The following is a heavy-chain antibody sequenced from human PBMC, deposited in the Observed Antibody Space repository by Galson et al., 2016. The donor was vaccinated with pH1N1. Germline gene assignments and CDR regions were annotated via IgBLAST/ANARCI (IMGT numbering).Heavy chain of an antibody. J-gene: IGHJ4*02. CDR2: IFWNDYR. Sequence: PALVKPTQTLRLTCTLSGFSLSTSAVGVGWIRQPPGKALEWLALIFWNDYRYYRPSLKNRLTITKGTSENLLVLTMTNMDPVDTATYYCAHREYGDFVGSFDHWGQGALVTVSS. D-gene: IGHD4-17*01. V-gene: IGHV2-5*01. CDR3: AHREYGDFVGSFDH. CDR1: GFSLSTSAVG.